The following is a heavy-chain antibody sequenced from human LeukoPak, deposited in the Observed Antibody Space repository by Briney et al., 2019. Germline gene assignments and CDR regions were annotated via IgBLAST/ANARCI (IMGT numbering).Heavy chain of an antibody. J-gene: IGHJ4*02. CDR3: ARGADSSGYYSIYYFDY. Sequence: SETLSLTCTVSGGSISSYYWNWIRQPPGKGLEWIGYIYYSGSTNYNPSLKSRVTISVDTSKNQFSLKLSSVTAADTAVYYCARGADSSGYYSIYYFDYWGQGTLVTVSS. CDR2: IYYSGST. D-gene: IGHD3-22*01. V-gene: IGHV4-59*01. CDR1: GGSISSYY.